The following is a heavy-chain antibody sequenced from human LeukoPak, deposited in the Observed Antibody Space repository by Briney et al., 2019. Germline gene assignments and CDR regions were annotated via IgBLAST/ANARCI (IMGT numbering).Heavy chain of an antibody. Sequence: ASVKVSCKASGYTFTSYGISWVRQAPGQGLEWMGRIIPILGIANYAQKFQGRVTITADKSTSTAYMELSSLRSEDTAVYYCARDENCGGDCYSRLGGFFDYWGQGTLVTVSS. CDR1: GYTFTSYG. J-gene: IGHJ4*02. D-gene: IGHD2-21*02. V-gene: IGHV1-69*04. CDR2: IIPILGIA. CDR3: ARDENCGGDCYSRLGGFFDY.